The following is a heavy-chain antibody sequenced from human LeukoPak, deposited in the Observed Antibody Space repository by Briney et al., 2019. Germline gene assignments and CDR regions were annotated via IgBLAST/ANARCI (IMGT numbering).Heavy chain of an antibody. CDR3: ASDGTGSSPGDCFYYMDV. D-gene: IGHD3/OR15-3a*01. CDR2: TNTDGSRT. V-gene: IGHV3-74*01. CDR1: GFTFCGYW. Sequence: GGSLRLSCAASGFTFCGYWLHWVRQDPGKGLVWVAHTNTDGSRTTYADSVRGRFTISRDNANNTLYLQMNSLRVDDTAIYYCASDGTGSSPGDCFYYMDVWGKGTTVTVSS. J-gene: IGHJ6*03.